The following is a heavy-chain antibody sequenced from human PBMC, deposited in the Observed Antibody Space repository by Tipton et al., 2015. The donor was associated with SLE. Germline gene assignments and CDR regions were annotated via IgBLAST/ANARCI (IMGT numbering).Heavy chain of an antibody. J-gene: IGHJ2*01. CDR1: GGSISSSSFY. CDR2: FYYGKST. CDR3: ARTAGRSVKLWYFDL. Sequence: TLSLTCTVSGGSISSSSFYWGWIRQPPGKGLEWIGSFYYGKSTFYNPSLKSRVTISVDTSTNRLSLQLSSVTDVDTAVYYCARTAGRSVKLWYFDLWGRGTLVTVSS. D-gene: IGHD5-18*01. V-gene: IGHV4-39*07.